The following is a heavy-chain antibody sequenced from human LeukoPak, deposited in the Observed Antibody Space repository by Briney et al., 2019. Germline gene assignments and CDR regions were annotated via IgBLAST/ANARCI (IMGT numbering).Heavy chain of an antibody. V-gene: IGHV3-30-3*01. CDR1: GFTFSSYA. D-gene: IGHD3-9*01. J-gene: IGHJ4*02. CDR3: ARDMRYFD. CDR2: ISYDGSNK. Sequence: GGSLRLSCAASGFTFSSYAMHWVRQAPGKGLEWVAVISYDGSNKYYADSVKGRFTISRDNSKNTLYLQMNSLRAEDTAVYYCARDMRYFDWGQGTLVTVSS.